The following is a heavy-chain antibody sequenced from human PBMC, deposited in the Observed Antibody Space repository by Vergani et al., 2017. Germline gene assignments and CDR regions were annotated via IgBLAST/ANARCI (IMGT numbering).Heavy chain of an antibody. V-gene: IGHV4-39*07. D-gene: IGHD1-26*01. J-gene: IGHJ3*02. Sequence: QLQLQESGPGLVKPSETLSLTCTVSGGSISSSSYYWGWIRQPPGKGLEWIGSIYYSGSTYYNPSLKSRVTISVDTSKNQFSLKLSSVTAADTAVYFCARDNIAKVGATTAGAFEIWGQGTMVTVSS. CDR2: IYYSGST. CDR1: GGSISSSSYY. CDR3: ARDNIAKVGATTAGAFEI.